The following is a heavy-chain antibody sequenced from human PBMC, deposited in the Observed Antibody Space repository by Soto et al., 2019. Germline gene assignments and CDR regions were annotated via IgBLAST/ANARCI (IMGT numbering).Heavy chain of an antibody. D-gene: IGHD2-15*01. CDR3: ARRPHCSGGICYYGLDN. V-gene: IGHV1-8*01. CDR2: MNPDSGHA. CDR1: GYTFTNSD. Sequence: QVQLVQSGAEVKKPGASVKVSCKASGYTFTNSDINWVRQAPGPGLEWMGWMNPDSGHAAYAQKFQGRVTLTTSTSTSTGYMEMRSLGSEDTAVYYCARRPHCSGGICYYGLDNWGQGTRVTVSS. J-gene: IGHJ4*02.